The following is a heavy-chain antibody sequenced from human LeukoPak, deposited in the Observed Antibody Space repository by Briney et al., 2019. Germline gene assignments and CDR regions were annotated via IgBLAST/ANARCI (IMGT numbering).Heavy chain of an antibody. J-gene: IGHJ4*02. V-gene: IGHV3-23*01. CDR2: ISGSGGST. CDR3: SASFGGGLYYFDY. D-gene: IGHD3-16*01. Sequence: PGGSLRLSCAASGFTFSSYAMSWVRQAPGKGLEWVSAISGSGGSTYYADSVKGRFTTSRDNSKNTLYLQMNSLRAEDTAVYYCSASFGGGLYYFDYWGQGTLVTVSS. CDR1: GFTFSSYA.